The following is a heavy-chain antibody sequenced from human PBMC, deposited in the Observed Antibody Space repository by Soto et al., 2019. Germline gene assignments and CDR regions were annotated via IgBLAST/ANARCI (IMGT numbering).Heavy chain of an antibody. D-gene: IGHD1-7*01. J-gene: IGHJ6*02. CDR1: GGSISSYY. CDR2: IYYSGST. V-gene: IGHV4-59*01. CDR3: ARFNWNYGYYYYGMDV. Sequence: PSETLSLTCTVSGGSISSYYCSWIRQPPGKGLEWIGYIYYSGSTNYNPSLKSRVTISVDTSKNQFSLKLSSVTAADTAVYYCARFNWNYGYYYYGMDVWGQGTTVTVSS.